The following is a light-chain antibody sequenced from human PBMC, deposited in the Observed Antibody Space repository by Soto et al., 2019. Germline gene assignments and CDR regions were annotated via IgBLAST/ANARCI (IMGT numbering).Light chain of an antibody. Sequence: EIVLTQSPGTLSLSPGERVTLSCRASQRVTGNNLNWYQQKPGQSPRLLIRAASSRAAGIPDRFSGSGSGTYFTLTISRLEEEDFAIYYCHHYNSSVWTFGRGTKVEIK. J-gene: IGKJ1*01. CDR2: AAS. CDR3: HHYNSSVWT. V-gene: IGKV3-20*01. CDR1: QRVTGNN.